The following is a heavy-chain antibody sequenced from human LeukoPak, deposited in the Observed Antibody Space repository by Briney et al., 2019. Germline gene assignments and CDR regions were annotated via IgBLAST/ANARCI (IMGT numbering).Heavy chain of an antibody. V-gene: IGHV3-23*01. CDR2: ISGIGGST. CDR1: GFTLRSYA. D-gene: IGHD5-12*01. Sequence: GGSLRLSCAASGFTLRSYAMSWVPEAPGKGLEWVSAISGIGGSTYYADSLNGRFTISSDNSKNTLYLQMNSLRAEDTAVYYCAKDGSRRPRWFDYWGQGTLVTVSS. J-gene: IGHJ4*02. CDR3: AKDGSRRPRWFDY.